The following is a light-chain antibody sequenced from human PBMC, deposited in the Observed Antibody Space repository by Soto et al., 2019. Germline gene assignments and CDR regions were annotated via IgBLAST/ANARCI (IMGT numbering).Light chain of an antibody. CDR1: SSDVGGYNY. J-gene: IGLJ1*01. Sequence: QSALTQPASVSGSPGQSITISCTGTSSDVGGYNYVSWYQQHPGKAPKLMIYDVSNRPSGVSNRFSGSKSGNTASLTISGLQAEDDADYYCSSYTSSSTGYVFGTGTKLTVL. CDR3: SSYTSSSTGYV. V-gene: IGLV2-14*01. CDR2: DVS.